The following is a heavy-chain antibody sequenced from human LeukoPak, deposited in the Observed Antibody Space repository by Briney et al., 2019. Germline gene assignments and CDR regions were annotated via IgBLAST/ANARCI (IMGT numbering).Heavy chain of an antibody. J-gene: IGHJ4*02. CDR1: GYFINSGYH. CDR2: LYHSGGT. Sequence: SETLSLTCTVSGYFINSGYHWGWIRQPPGKGLEWIGTLYHSGGTYFTPSLNSRVTISVDTSKNQFSLRLSSVTAADTAVYYCARDPSPERGYSYGRFFDYWDQGTLVTVSS. CDR3: ARDPSPERGYSYGRFFDY. V-gene: IGHV4-38-2*02. D-gene: IGHD5-18*01.